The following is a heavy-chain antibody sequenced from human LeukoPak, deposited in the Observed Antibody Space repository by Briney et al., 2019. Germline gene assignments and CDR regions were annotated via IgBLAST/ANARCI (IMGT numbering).Heavy chain of an antibody. Sequence: SVKVSCKASGFTFTSSAAQWVRQARGQRLEWIGWIVVGSGNTNYAQKFQERVTITRDMSTSTAYMELSSLRSEDTAVYYCARDQLVGATTAFDIWGQGTMVTVSS. CDR3: ARDQLVGATTAFDI. D-gene: IGHD1-26*01. CDR2: IVVGSGNT. V-gene: IGHV1-58*01. CDR1: GFTFTSSA. J-gene: IGHJ3*02.